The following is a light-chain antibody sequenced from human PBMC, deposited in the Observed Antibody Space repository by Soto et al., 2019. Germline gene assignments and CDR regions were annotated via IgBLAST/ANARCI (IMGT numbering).Light chain of an antibody. CDR3: QQYNNWPPMYT. Sequence: ETLMTQSPATLSVSPGERATLSCRASQSVNNNLAWYQQKLGQAPRVLIYGASTRATGIPARFTGSGSGTEFILTITSLQSEDSAVYYCQQYNNWPPMYTFGQGTKLEIK. CDR2: GAS. J-gene: IGKJ2*01. CDR1: QSVNNN. V-gene: IGKV3-15*01.